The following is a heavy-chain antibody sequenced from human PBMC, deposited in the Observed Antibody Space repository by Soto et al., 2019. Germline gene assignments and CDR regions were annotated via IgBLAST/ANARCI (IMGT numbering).Heavy chain of an antibody. Sequence: GASVKVSCKASGGTFSSYAISWVRQAPGQGLEWMGGIIPIFGTANYAQKFQGRVTITADESTSTAYMELSSLRSEDTAVYYCARGFAYSSSSTYYFDYWGQGTLVTVSS. J-gene: IGHJ4*02. D-gene: IGHD6-6*01. CDR3: ARGFAYSSSSTYYFDY. V-gene: IGHV1-69*13. CDR2: IIPIFGTA. CDR1: GGTFSSYA.